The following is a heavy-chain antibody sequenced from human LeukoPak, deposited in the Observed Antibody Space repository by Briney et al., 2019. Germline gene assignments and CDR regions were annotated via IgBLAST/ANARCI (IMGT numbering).Heavy chain of an antibody. CDR1: GYTFINYY. V-gene: IGHV1-46*01. Sequence: ASVKVSCKASGYTFINYYLHWVRQAPGQGLEWMGIINPSSGGTSYAQKFQGRVTMTGATSTSTVYMELSRLRPEDTAVYYCARDPSYCGGDCYAFDIWGQGTMVTVSS. J-gene: IGHJ3*02. D-gene: IGHD2-21*02. CDR3: ARDPSYCGGDCYAFDI. CDR2: INPSSGGT.